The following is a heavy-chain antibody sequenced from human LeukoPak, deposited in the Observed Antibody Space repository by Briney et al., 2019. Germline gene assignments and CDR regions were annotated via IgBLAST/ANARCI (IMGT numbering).Heavy chain of an antibody. CDR3: ARGSSYLYSSSWYAI. V-gene: IGHV4-61*02. D-gene: IGHD6-13*01. Sequence: SETLSLTCTVSGGSISSGSYYWSWIRQPAGKGLEWIGRIYTSGSTNYNPSLKSRVTISVDTSKNQFSLKLSSVTAADTAVYYCARGSSYLYSSSWYAIWGQGTLVTVSS. CDR1: GGSISSGSYY. CDR2: IYTSGST. J-gene: IGHJ4*02.